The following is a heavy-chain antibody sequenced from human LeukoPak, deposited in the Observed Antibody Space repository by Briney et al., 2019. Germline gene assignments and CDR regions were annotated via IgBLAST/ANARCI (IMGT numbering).Heavy chain of an antibody. J-gene: IGHJ4*02. CDR3: ARRGYCTGDSCYSGGFDY. D-gene: IGHD2-15*01. Sequence: RASVKVSCKASGYTFTSYLIHWVRQAPGQGLEWMGIINPSGGTTTYAQKIQGRVTMTRDTSTSTVYMELSSLKPEDTAVYYCARRGYCTGDSCYSGGFDYWGQGTLVTVSS. V-gene: IGHV1-46*01. CDR2: INPSGGTT. CDR1: GYTFTSYL.